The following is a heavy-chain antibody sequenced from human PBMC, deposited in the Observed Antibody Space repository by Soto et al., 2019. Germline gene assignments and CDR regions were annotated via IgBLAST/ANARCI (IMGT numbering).Heavy chain of an antibody. CDR3: ARGPGYTYGSTYYFAMDV. Sequence: VASVKVSCKASGYVFTGHYIHWVRQAPGQGLEWMGWISPESGDTTYAQNFKGRVTMTRATSISTAYLDLSRLRRDDTAVYYCARGPGYTYGSTYYFAMDVWGQGTTVTVSS. CDR2: ISPESGDT. CDR1: GYVFTGHY. V-gene: IGHV1-2*02. J-gene: IGHJ6*02. D-gene: IGHD5-18*01.